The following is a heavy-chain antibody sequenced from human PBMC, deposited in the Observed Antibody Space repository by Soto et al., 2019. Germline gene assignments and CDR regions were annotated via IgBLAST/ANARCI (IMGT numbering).Heavy chain of an antibody. CDR1: GGSISSGGYS. Sequence: PSETLSLTCAVSGGSISSGGYSWSWIRQPPGKGLEWIGYIYHSGSTYYNPSLKSRVTISVDRPKKKFPLKLSSVTAADTAVYSCDRSLNAMVRGVINWFEPWGKGTLVTVS. CDR3: DRSLNAMVRGVINWFEP. CDR2: IYHSGST. D-gene: IGHD3-10*01. V-gene: IGHV4-30-2*01. J-gene: IGHJ5*02.